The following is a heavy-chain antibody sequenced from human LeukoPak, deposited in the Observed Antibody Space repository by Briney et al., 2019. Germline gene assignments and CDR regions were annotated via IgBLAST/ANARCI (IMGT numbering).Heavy chain of an antibody. Sequence: SETLSLTCPVSGDSIGSYYWTWIRQSPGKGLEWIGYIFYSGSTDYSPSLKSRVTISVDTSNNQFSLQLRSVTAADTANYYCARGRARDGSFPWLDSWGQGNLVVVSS. V-gene: IGHV4-59*01. D-gene: IGHD3-10*01. CDR1: GDSIGSYY. J-gene: IGHJ5*01. CDR2: IFYSGST. CDR3: ARGRARDGSFPWLDS.